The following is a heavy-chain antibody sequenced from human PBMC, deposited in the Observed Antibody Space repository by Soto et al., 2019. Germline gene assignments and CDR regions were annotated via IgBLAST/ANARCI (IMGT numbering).Heavy chain of an antibody. V-gene: IGHV3-7*01. Sequence: WGSLRLSCAASGITFSSFWMSWVRQAPGKGLEWVANIKEDGSDKNYVDSVKGRFTISRDNAKNSLYLQMNSLRAEDTAVYYCARDFYYMDVWGKGTTVTVSS. J-gene: IGHJ6*03. CDR3: ARDFYYMDV. CDR1: GITFSSFW. CDR2: IKEDGSDK.